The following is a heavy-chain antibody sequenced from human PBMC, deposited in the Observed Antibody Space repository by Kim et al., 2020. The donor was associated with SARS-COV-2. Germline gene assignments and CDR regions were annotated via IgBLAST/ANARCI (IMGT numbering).Heavy chain of an antibody. CDR3: AKEGPGRPPPSKSCSGGHCYSSTYYFGLDV. CDR2: IWYDGSDK. V-gene: IGHV3-33*03. D-gene: IGHD2-15*01. Sequence: GGSLRLSCAASGFSFSTYGMHWVRQAPGKGLEWVAVIWYDGSDKDYADSVKGRFTISRDNSKNTLYLQINSLRAEDTAVYYCAKEGPGRPPPSKSCSGGHCYSSTYYFGLDVWGQGTTVTVSS. J-gene: IGHJ6*02. CDR1: GFSFSTYG.